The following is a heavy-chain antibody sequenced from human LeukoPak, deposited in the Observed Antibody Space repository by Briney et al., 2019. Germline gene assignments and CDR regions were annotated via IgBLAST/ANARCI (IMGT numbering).Heavy chain of an antibody. CDR2: IYYSGST. J-gene: IGHJ5*02. CDR3: ARHEQWLGSLDP. D-gene: IGHD6-19*01. V-gene: IGHV4-39*01. CDR1: GGSISSPSYY. Sequence: SETLSLTCTVSGGSISSPSYYWGRIRQPPGKGLEWIGSIYYSGSTYYNPSLKTRVTISVDTSKNQFSLKLSSVTAADTAVYYCARHEQWLGSLDPWGQGTLVTVSS.